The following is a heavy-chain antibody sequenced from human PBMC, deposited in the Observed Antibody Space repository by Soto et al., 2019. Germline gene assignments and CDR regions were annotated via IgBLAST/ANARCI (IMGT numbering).Heavy chain of an antibody. J-gene: IGHJ3*02. Sequence: EVQLLESGGGLVQPGGSLRLSCAASGFSFSAYAMNWVRQAPGKGLQWVSGLVGSGADKNYADSVRGRFTVSRDNSKNTLYLQINSLRDEETAVYYCAKDLIAGNGVWEAFDMWGRGTKVTVSS. CDR1: GFSFSAYA. D-gene: IGHD2-8*01. CDR3: AKDLIAGNGVWEAFDM. V-gene: IGHV3-23*01. CDR2: LVGSGADK.